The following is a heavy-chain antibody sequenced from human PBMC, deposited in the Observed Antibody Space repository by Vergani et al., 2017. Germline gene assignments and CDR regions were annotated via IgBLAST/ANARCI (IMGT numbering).Heavy chain of an antibody. CDR3: AKDLGTSSGGGWFDH. D-gene: IGHD6-6*01. CDR1: GFTSAGYA. J-gene: IGHJ5*02. CDR2: ISWNSNSI. V-gene: IGHV3-9*02. Sequence: EVQLEESGGGLVLPGRSLRLSCVASGFTSAGYAMHWVRQAPGKGLEWVSVISWNSNSIGYADSVKGRFTISRDNAKNSLYLQMKSLRAEDTALYYCAKDLGTSSGGGWFDHWGQGTLVIVSS.